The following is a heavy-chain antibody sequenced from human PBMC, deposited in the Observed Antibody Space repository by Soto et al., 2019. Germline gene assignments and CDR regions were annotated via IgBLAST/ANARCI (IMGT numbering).Heavy chain of an antibody. J-gene: IGHJ4*02. V-gene: IGHV3-33*01. CDR3: ARGAYSGYDYFDY. Sequence: QVQLVESGGGVVQPGRSLRLSCAASGFTFSSYGMHWVRQAPGKGLEWVAVIWYDGSNKYYADSVKGRFTISRDNSKNTLYLQMNSLRAEDTAVYYCARGAYSGYDYFDYWGQGTLVTVSS. CDR2: IWYDGSNK. CDR1: GFTFSSYG. D-gene: IGHD5-12*01.